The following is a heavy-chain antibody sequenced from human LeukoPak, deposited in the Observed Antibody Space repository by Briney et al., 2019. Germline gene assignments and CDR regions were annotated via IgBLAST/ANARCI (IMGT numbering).Heavy chain of an antibody. Sequence: PGGSLRLSCAASGFVFSSYDMNWVRQAPGKGLEWVSSISSSSSYIYYADSVKGRFTISRDNAKNSLYLQMNSLRAEDTAVYYCARDTAGYSSGWYRYWGQGTLVTVSS. V-gene: IGHV3-21*01. J-gene: IGHJ4*02. CDR2: ISSSSSYI. CDR3: ARDTAGYSSGWYRY. D-gene: IGHD6-19*01. CDR1: GFVFSSYD.